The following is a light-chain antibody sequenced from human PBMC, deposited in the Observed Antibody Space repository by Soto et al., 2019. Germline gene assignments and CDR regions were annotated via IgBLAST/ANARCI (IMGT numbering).Light chain of an antibody. J-gene: IGKJ1*01. Sequence: EIVLTQSPGTLSLSPGERATLSCRASQSVTSNYLAWYQQKPGQAPRLLIYGTSSRATRIPDRFSGSGSGTDFTLTISRLEPEDFAVYYCQQYGTSPRTFGQGTK. CDR3: QQYGTSPRT. CDR1: QSVTSNY. V-gene: IGKV3-20*01. CDR2: GTS.